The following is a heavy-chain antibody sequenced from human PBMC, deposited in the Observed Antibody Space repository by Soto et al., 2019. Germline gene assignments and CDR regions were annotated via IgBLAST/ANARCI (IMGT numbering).Heavy chain of an antibody. V-gene: IGHV3-30*18. J-gene: IGHJ6*02. D-gene: IGHD3-9*01. CDR2: ISYDGSNK. CDR1: GFTFSSYG. Sequence: PGGSLRLSCAASGFTFSSYGMHWVRQAPGKGLEWVAVISYDGSNKYYADSVKGRFTISRDNSKNTLYLQMNSLRPEDTAVYYCAKDRAHLYYDILTGPIFYYYYYGMDVWGQGTTVTVSS. CDR3: AKDRAHLYYDILTGPIFYYYYYGMDV.